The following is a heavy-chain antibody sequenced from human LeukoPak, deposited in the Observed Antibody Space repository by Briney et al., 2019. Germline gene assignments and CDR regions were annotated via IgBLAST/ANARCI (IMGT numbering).Heavy chain of an antibody. Sequence: GGSLSLSCAASGFTFPSYAMSWVRQAPGRGLEWVSVISGSGDSTYYADSVKGRFTISRDNSKNTLYVQMSSLRAEDTATYYCATGDGSGTNYFYYYGMDVWGQGTRVTASS. CDR3: ATGDGSGTNYFYYYGMDV. D-gene: IGHD3-10*01. V-gene: IGHV3-23*01. CDR2: ISGSGDST. J-gene: IGHJ6*02. CDR1: GFTFPSYA.